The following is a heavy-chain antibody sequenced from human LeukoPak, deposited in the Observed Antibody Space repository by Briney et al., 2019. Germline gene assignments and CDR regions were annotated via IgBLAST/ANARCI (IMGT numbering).Heavy chain of an antibody. D-gene: IGHD5-18*01. CDR1: GGSISSGGFY. Sequence: PSQTLSLTCTVSGGSISSGGFYWSWIRQHPGKGLEWLGYIYYSGTTYYNPSLKSRVTFSVDTSKNQFSLKLNPVTAADTALYYCARGTTDGYSYGRFDYWGQGTLVTVCS. J-gene: IGHJ4*02. V-gene: IGHV4-31*03. CDR3: ARGTTDGYSYGRFDY. CDR2: IYYSGTT.